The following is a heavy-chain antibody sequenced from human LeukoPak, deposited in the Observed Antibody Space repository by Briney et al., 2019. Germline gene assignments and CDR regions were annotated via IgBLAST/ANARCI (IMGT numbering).Heavy chain of an antibody. D-gene: IGHD3-10*01. CDR3: ARGRLSGEAFDY. J-gene: IGHJ4*02. CDR1: GYTFTGYY. CDR2: INPNSGGT. Sequence: ASVKVSCKASGYTFTGYYIHWVRQAPGQGLEWMGWINPNSGGTNYAQKFQGRVTMTRDTPTSTAYMEMTRLRSDDTAVYYCARGRLSGEAFDYWGQGTLVTVSS. V-gene: IGHV1-2*02.